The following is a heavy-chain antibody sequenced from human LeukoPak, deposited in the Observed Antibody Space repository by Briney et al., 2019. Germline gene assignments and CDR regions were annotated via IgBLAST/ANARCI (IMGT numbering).Heavy chain of an antibody. CDR3: ARNERYSSGWYPSGYYYMDV. D-gene: IGHD6-19*01. Sequence: ASVKVSFKASGYTFTGYYMHWVRQAPGQGLEWMGWINPNSGGTNYAQKFQGRDTMTRDTSISTAYMELSRMRSDDTAVYYCARNERYSSGWYPSGYYYMDVWGKGTTVTVSS. CDR1: GYTFTGYY. J-gene: IGHJ6*03. CDR2: INPNSGGT. V-gene: IGHV1-2*02.